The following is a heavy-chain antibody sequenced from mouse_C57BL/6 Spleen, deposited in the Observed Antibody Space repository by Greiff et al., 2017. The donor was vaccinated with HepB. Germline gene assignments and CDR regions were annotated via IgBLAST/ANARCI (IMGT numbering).Heavy chain of an antibody. Sequence: EVKVVESGGGLVKPGGSLKLSCAASGFTFSDYGMHWVRQAPEKGLEWVAYISSGSSTIYYADTVKGRFTISRDNAKNTLCLQMTSLRSEDTAMYYCARAYSNYDYAMDYWGQGTSVTVSS. V-gene: IGHV5-17*01. J-gene: IGHJ4*01. D-gene: IGHD2-5*01. CDR3: ARAYSNYDYAMDY. CDR1: GFTFSDYG. CDR2: ISSGSSTI.